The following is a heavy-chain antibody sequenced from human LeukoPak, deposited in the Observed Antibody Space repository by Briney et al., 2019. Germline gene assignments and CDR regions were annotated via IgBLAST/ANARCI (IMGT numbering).Heavy chain of an antibody. J-gene: IGHJ6*03. Sequence: EXXKISCKGSGYSFTSYWIGWVRQMPGKGLEWMGIIYPGDSDTRYSPSFQGQVTISADKSISTAYLQWSSLKASDTAMYYCARLFRDGYNSFSAYYYYYMDVWGKGTTVTVSS. CDR1: GYSFTSYW. V-gene: IGHV5-51*01. D-gene: IGHD5-24*01. CDR3: ARLFRDGYNSFSAYYYYYMDV. CDR2: IYPGDSDT.